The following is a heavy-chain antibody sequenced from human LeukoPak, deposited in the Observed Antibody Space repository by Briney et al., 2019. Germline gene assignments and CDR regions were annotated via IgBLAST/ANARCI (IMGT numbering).Heavy chain of an antibody. CDR1: GGSISSGGYS. V-gene: IGHV4-30-2*01. J-gene: IGHJ4*02. CDR2: IYHSGST. CDR3: AGRYCSSTSCYFY. D-gene: IGHD2-2*01. Sequence: SQTLSLTCAVSGGSISSGGYSWSWIRQPPGKGLEWIGYIYHSGSTYYNPSLKSRVTISVDRSRNQFSLKLSSVTAADTAVYYCAGRYCSSTSCYFYWGQGTLVTVSS.